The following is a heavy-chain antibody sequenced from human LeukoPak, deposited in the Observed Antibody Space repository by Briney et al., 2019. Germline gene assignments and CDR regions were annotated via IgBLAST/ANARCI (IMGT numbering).Heavy chain of an antibody. CDR3: ARPSGGFGY. J-gene: IGHJ4*02. CDR1: GGSFSGYY. D-gene: IGHD4-23*01. CDR2: INHSGST. Sequence: SETLSLTCAVYGGSFSGYYWSWIRQPPGKGLEWIGEINHSGSTNYNPSLKSRVTMSVDTSKNQFSLKLSSVTAADTAVYYCARPSGGFGYWGQGTLVTVSS. V-gene: IGHV4-34*01.